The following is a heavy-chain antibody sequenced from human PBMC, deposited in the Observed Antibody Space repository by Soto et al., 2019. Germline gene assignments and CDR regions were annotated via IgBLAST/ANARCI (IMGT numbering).Heavy chain of an antibody. CDR3: ARLPVLLWFGESTDDAFDI. J-gene: IGHJ3*02. V-gene: IGHV3-30*03. Sequence: GGSLRLSCAASGFTFSSYGMHWVRQAPGKGLEWVAVISYDGSNKYYADSVKGRFTISRDNSKNTLYLQMNSLRAEDTAVYYCARLPVLLWFGESTDDAFDIWGQGTMVTVSS. CDR2: ISYDGSNK. D-gene: IGHD3-10*01. CDR1: GFTFSSYG.